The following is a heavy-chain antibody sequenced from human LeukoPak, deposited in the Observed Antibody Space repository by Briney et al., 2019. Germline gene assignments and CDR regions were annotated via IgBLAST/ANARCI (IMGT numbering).Heavy chain of an antibody. D-gene: IGHD3-22*01. V-gene: IGHV4-30-2*01. CDR3: ARAPYYYDSSGYYSAFDY. CDR2: IYHSGST. J-gene: IGHJ4*02. CDR1: GGSISSGGYS. Sequence: PSETLSLTCAVSGGSISSGGYSWSWIRQPPGKGLEWIGYIYHSGSTYYNPSLKSRVTISVDRSKNQFSLKLSSVTAADTAVYYCARAPYYYDSSGYYSAFDYWGQGTLVTVSS.